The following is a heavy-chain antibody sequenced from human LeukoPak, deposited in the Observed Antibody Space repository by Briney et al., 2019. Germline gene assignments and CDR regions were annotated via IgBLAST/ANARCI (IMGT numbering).Heavy chain of an antibody. Sequence: PGGSLRLSCAASGFTFSTYAMSWVRQAPGKGPEWVASISDSGGNTYYADSVKGRFTISRDNSKNTLFLQMNSVRAEDTALYHCAVKGGYCGGGTCYSPLDYWGQGTLVTVSS. CDR2: ISDSGGNT. CDR1: GFTFSTYA. J-gene: IGHJ4*02. CDR3: AVKGGYCGGGTCYSPLDY. V-gene: IGHV3-23*01. D-gene: IGHD2-15*01.